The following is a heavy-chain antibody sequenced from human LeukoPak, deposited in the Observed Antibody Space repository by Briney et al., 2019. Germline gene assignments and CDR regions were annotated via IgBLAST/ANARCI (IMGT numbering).Heavy chain of an antibody. CDR1: GYIFITHW. D-gene: IGHD2-2*02. CDR3: ARQYCSSTSCYTLDFDY. Sequence: GESLKISCKGSGYIFITHWIGWVRQMPGKGLEWVGIIWPGDSDTRYNPSFQGQVTISVDKSSSFAYLQWGSLKASDTAMYYCARQYCSSTSCYTLDFDYWGQGTLVTVSS. V-gene: IGHV5-51*01. J-gene: IGHJ4*02. CDR2: IWPGDSDT.